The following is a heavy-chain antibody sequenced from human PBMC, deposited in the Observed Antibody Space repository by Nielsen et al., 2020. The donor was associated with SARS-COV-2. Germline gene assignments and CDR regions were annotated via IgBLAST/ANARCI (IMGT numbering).Heavy chain of an antibody. Sequence: SVKVSCKASGFTFTSSAVQWVRQARGQRLEWIGWIVVGSGNTNYAQKFQERVTITRDTSASTAYMELSSLRSEDTAVYYCARGRITIFGVVIDGMDVWGQGTTVTVSS. CDR1: GFTFTSSA. D-gene: IGHD3-3*01. CDR2: IVVGSGNT. J-gene: IGHJ6*02. V-gene: IGHV1-58*01. CDR3: ARGRITIFGVVIDGMDV.